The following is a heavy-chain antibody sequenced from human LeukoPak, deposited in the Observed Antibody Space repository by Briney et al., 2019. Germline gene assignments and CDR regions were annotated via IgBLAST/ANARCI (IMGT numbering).Heavy chain of an antibody. CDR1: GFTFDDYT. D-gene: IGHD6-13*01. Sequence: GGSLRLSCAASGFTFDDYTMHWVRQVPGKGLESVSLISWHGGSTYYADSVKGRFTISRDNSKNSLYLQMNSLRTEDTALYYCAKDRGGGSYSSSWYGWYFDYWGQGTLVTVSS. CDR3: AKDRGGGSYSSSWYGWYFDY. J-gene: IGHJ4*02. V-gene: IGHV3-43*01. CDR2: ISWHGGST.